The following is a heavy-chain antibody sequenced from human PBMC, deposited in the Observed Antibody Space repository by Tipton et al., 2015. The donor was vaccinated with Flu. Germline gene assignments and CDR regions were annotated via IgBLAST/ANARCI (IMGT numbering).Heavy chain of an antibody. Sequence: LRLSCTVSADSISDYYWSWIRQSPGKGLEWIGYISYSGYTNYNPSLKSRVTLSLDISKNHFSLRLSSVTAADTAVYYCARGVYGDDGAFDIWGRGTMVTVSS. CDR2: ISYSGYT. CDR1: ADSISDYY. CDR3: ARGVYGDDGAFDI. D-gene: IGHD4-17*01. J-gene: IGHJ3*02. V-gene: IGHV4-59*01.